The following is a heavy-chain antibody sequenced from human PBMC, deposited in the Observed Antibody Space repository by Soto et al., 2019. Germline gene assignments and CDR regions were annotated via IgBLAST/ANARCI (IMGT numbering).Heavy chain of an antibody. Sequence: EVQLLESGGGLVQPGESLRLACVTSGFTFSSYPMTWFRQAPGKGLEWGSAISGDGDTSLYADSVKGRFTISRDNSKNTLYLQLIRLRADDTSTYYCVACTGGTCQQKFFYYWGQGNLVTVSS. CDR1: GFTFSSYP. J-gene: IGHJ4*02. CDR3: VACTGGTCQQKFFYY. V-gene: IGHV3-23*01. CDR2: ISGDGDTS. D-gene: IGHD2-15*01.